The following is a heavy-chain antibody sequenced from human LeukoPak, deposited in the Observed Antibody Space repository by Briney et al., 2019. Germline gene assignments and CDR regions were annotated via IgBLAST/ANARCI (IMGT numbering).Heavy chain of an antibody. J-gene: IGHJ3*02. CDR3: AKGSIAVADGSDAFDI. D-gene: IGHD6-19*01. V-gene: IGHV3-9*01. Sequence: WNSGSIGYADSVKGRFTISRDNAKNSLYLHMNSLRAEDTALYYCAKGSIAVADGSDAFDIWGQGTMVTVSS. CDR2: WNSGSI.